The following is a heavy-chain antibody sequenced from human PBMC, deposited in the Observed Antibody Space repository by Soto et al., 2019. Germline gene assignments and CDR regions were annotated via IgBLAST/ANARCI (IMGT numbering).Heavy chain of an antibody. CDR2: INHSGST. Sequence: SETLSLTCAVYGGSFSGYYWSWIRQPPGKGLEWIGEINHSGSTNYNPSLKSRVTISVDTSKNQFSLKLSSVTAADTAVYYCARVVMGYYYYGMDVWGKGTTVTVSS. J-gene: IGHJ6*04. CDR1: GGSFSGYY. V-gene: IGHV4-34*01. D-gene: IGHD3-22*01. CDR3: ARVVMGYYYYGMDV.